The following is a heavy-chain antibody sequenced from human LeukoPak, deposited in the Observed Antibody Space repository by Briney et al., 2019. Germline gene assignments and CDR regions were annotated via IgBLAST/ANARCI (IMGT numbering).Heavy chain of an antibody. D-gene: IGHD5-12*01. Sequence: PGGSLRLSCAASGFTFSSYAMHWVRQAPGKGLEWVAVISYDGSNKYYADSVKGRFTISRDNSENTLYLQMNSLRAEDTAVYYCARDRLWGYSGYVEYYFDYWGQGTLVTVSS. V-gene: IGHV3-30*04. CDR3: ARDRLWGYSGYVEYYFDY. CDR1: GFTFSSYA. CDR2: ISYDGSNK. J-gene: IGHJ4*02.